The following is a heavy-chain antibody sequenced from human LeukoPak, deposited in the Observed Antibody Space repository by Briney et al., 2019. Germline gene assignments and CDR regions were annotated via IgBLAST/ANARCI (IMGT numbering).Heavy chain of an antibody. CDR1: GFTFTRYA. Sequence: PGGSLRLSCAASGFTFTRYAMTWVRQAPGKGLECVSGITDNGGDTYYADSVKGRFTISRDNSKNTLHLQMNSLRDEDTAVYYCAKDGGGSSGWYWDYWGQGTLVTVSS. D-gene: IGHD6-19*01. CDR3: AKDGGGSSGWYWDY. CDR2: ITDNGGDT. V-gene: IGHV3-23*01. J-gene: IGHJ4*02.